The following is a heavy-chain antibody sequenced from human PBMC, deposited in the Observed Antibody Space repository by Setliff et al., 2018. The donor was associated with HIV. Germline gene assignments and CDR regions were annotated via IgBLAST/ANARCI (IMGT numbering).Heavy chain of an antibody. J-gene: IGHJ6*04. Sequence: SETLSLTCKVSGDSISSGGYYWTWIRKPAGKGLEWIGHIYTSGNTNYNPSLKSRVSISVATSKNQFFLTLTSVTAADSAVYYCPRLGEHDTGDLDVWGKGTTVTVSS. CDR3: PRLGEHDTGDLDV. V-gene: IGHV4-61*09. D-gene: IGHD1-1*01. CDR1: GDSISSGGYY. CDR2: IYTSGNT.